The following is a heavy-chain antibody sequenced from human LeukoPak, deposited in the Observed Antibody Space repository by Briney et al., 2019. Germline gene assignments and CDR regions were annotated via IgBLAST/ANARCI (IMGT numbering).Heavy chain of an antibody. D-gene: IGHD1/OR15-1a*01. V-gene: IGHV5-51*01. CDR1: GYSFTSYW. J-gene: IGHJ3*02. Sequence: GGSLKISCKASGYSFTSYWIGWVRQMPGKGLDYMGIIYPGDSDTRYSPSFRGQVTISADKSIGATFLQWSSLKASDTAMYYCARQGRNLDTSSTRTFDIWGQGTMVTVSS. CDR2: IYPGDSDT. CDR3: ARQGRNLDTSSTRTFDI.